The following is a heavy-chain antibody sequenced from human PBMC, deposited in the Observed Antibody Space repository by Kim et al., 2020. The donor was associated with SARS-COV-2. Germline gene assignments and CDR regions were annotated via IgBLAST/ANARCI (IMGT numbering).Heavy chain of an antibody. D-gene: IGHD5-18*01. V-gene: IGHV4-59*09. CDR3: ARGLDTAMVFQYWYFDL. J-gene: IGHJ2*01. Sequence: LQSRVTISVDTSKNQFSLKLSSVTAADTAVYYCARGLDTAMVFQYWYFDLWGRGTLVTVSS.